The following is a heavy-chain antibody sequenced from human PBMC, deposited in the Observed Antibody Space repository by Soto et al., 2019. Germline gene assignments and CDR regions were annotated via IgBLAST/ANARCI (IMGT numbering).Heavy chain of an antibody. CDR1: GGSISNRSYY. J-gene: IGHJ4*02. Sequence: PSETLSLTCAVSGGSISNRSYYWGWIRQSPGKGLEWIGTFSYGGGTDYNPSLESRVTISVDTSKNQFSLKLSSVTAADTAVYYCASSEIVVVVGHFAYWGQGTLVTVSS. CDR2: FSYGGGT. D-gene: IGHD2-15*01. V-gene: IGHV4-39*01. CDR3: ASSEIVVVVGHFAY.